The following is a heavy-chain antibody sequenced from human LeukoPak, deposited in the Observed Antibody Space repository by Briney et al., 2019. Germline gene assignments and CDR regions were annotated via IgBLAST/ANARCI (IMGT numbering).Heavy chain of an antibody. V-gene: IGHV4-30-4*01. CDR3: TRAYWIGFHFDS. D-gene: IGHD3-3*01. Sequence: PSQTLSLTCSVSGGSISSGDYFWTWIRQPPGKGLEYIGYIYYSGTTYYNPSLKSRITMSVDMSANQFSLRLASVSAADTAVYYCTRAYWIGFHFDSWGQGILVSVSS. J-gene: IGHJ4*02. CDR1: GGSISSGDYF. CDR2: IYYSGTT.